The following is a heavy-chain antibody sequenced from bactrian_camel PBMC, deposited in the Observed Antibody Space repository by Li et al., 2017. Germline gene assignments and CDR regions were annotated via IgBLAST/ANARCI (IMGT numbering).Heavy chain of an antibody. CDR1: GATVSTIC. V-gene: IGHV3S53*01. CDR2: IRSDDVI. Sequence: HVQLVESGGGSVQAGGSLTLSCAVSGATVSTICVAWFRQAPGKEREGVATIRSDDVIDYADSVKGRFTISHDNAKNTLFLQMNSLKPEDTAMYSCALDPFFCSAGSWYSQGYQYWGQGTQVTVS. J-gene: IGHJ4*01. D-gene: IGHD6*01. CDR3: ALDPFFCSAGSWYSQGYQY.